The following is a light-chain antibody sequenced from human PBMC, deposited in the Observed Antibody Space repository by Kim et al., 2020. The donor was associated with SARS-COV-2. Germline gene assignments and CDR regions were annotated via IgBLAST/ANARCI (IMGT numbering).Light chain of an antibody. CDR2: RNN. CDR3: GAWDDSLSGL. Sequence: QSVLTQPPSVSGTPGETVSISCSGSTSNIGSNYVYWFQQLPGTAPKVVIYRNNQRPAGVSDRFSGSRSGTSASLVISGLRSEDEADYYCGAWDDSLSGLFGGGTQLTVL. J-gene: IGLJ3*02. V-gene: IGLV1-47*01. CDR1: TSNIGSNY.